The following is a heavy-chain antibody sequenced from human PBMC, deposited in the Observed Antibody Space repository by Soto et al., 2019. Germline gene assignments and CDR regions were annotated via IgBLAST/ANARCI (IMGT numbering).Heavy chain of an antibody. V-gene: IGHV3-23*01. CDR3: AKEIVVVAATRGPVDY. J-gene: IGHJ4*02. Sequence: GGSLRLSCAASGFTFSSYAMSWVRQAPGKGLEWVSAISGIGGSTNYADSGKGQFTISRDNSKNTLNLQMNSLRAEDTAVYYCAKEIVVVAATRGPVDYWGQGTLVTVSS. CDR1: GFTFSSYA. D-gene: IGHD2-15*01. CDR2: ISGIGGST.